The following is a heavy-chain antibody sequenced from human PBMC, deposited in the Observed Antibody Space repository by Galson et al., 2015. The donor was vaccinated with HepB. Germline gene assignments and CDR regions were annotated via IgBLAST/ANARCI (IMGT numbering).Heavy chain of an antibody. V-gene: IGHV3-11*06. Sequence: SLRLSCAASGFTFSDYYMSWVRQAPGKGLEWVSYFSTSNSYTNYADSVKGRFTISRDNAKNSLYLQMHSLRAEDTAVYYCARVASVYVYYFDYWGQGALVAVSS. D-gene: IGHD2-8*01. CDR2: FSTSNSYT. CDR3: ARVASVYVYYFDY. CDR1: GFTFSDYY. J-gene: IGHJ4*02.